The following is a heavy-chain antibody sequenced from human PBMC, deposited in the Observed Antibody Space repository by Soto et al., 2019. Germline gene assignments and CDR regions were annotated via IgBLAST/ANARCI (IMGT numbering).Heavy chain of an antibody. CDR2: IYYSGST. CDR3: AGESRSYLGQADWFDP. V-gene: IGHV4-59*01. CDR1: GGSISSYY. D-gene: IGHD3-10*01. Sequence: PSETLSLTCTVSGGSISSYYWSWIRQPPGKGLEWIGCIYYSGSTNYNPSLKSRVTISVDTSKNQFSLKLSSVTAADTAVYYCAGESRSYLGQADWFDPWGQGTLVTVSS. J-gene: IGHJ5*02.